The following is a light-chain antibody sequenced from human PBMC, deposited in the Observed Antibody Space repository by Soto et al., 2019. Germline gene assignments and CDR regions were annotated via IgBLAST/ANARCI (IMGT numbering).Light chain of an antibody. J-gene: IGLJ1*01. CDR2: DVS. CDR3: SSYPSSSTYV. Sequence: QSVLAQPASVSASPGQSITISCTGTSSDVGGYNYVSWYQQHPGKAPKLMIYDVSDRPSGVSNRFSGSKSGNTASLTISGLQAEDEADYYCSSYPSSSTYVFGTGTKVTVL. V-gene: IGLV2-14*01. CDR1: SSDVGGYNY.